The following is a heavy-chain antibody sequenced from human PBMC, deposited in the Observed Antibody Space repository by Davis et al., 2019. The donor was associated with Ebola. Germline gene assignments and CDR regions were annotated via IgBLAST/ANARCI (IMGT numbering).Heavy chain of an antibody. D-gene: IGHD6-13*01. Sequence: AASVKVSCKASGYTFTSYDVNWVRQATGQGLEWMGWMNPNSGNTGYVQKFQGRVTMTRNTSISTAYMELSSLRSEDTAVYYCARALSLAAGVYWYFDLWGRGTQVTVSS. CDR2: MNPNSGNT. J-gene: IGHJ2*01. CDR3: ARALSLAAGVYWYFDL. V-gene: IGHV1-8*01. CDR1: GYTFTSYD.